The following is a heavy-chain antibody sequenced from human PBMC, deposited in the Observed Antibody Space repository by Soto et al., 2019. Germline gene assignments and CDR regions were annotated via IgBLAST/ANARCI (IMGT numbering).Heavy chain of an antibody. CDR2: INQDGSAN. Sequence: GGSLRLSCAACGFTFSSYGMHWVRQAQGEGLEWVANINQDGSANYYVDSVKGRFTISRDNAKNTLYLQMNSLRAEDTALYYCARARVQLERRPLDYWGQGTLVTVSS. V-gene: IGHV3-7*01. CDR1: GFTFSSYG. CDR3: ARARVQLERRPLDY. J-gene: IGHJ4*02. D-gene: IGHD1-1*01.